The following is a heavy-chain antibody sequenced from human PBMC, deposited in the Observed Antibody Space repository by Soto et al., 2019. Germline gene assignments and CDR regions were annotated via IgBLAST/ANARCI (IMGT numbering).Heavy chain of an antibody. D-gene: IGHD7-27*01. CDR2: IYYSGST. J-gene: IGHJ4*02. CDR3: ARDTGGPAFFDY. V-gene: IGHV4-31*03. Sequence: QVQLQESGPGLVKPSQTLSLTCTVSGGSISSGGYYWSWVRQHPGKGLEWIGYIYYSGSTYYNPSLKRRVTTSVDTSKNQFPLKLSSVTAADTAVYYCARDTGGPAFFDYWGQGTLVTVSS. CDR1: GGSISSGGYY.